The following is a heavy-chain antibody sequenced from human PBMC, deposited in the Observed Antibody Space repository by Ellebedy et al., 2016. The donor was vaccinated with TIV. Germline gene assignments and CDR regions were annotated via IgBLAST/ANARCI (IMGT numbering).Heavy chain of an antibody. CDR2: ISYDGENK. J-gene: IGHJ4*02. CDR1: GFTFSSYA. CDR3: AGDSSAWIDY. Sequence: GESLKISCAASGFTFSSYAMHWVRQAPGKGLEWVALISYDGENKYYADSVKGRFNISRDKSKNTLYLQMNSLRAEDTAVYSCAGDSSAWIDYWGQGTLVTVSS. V-gene: IGHV3-30*04. D-gene: IGHD6-19*01.